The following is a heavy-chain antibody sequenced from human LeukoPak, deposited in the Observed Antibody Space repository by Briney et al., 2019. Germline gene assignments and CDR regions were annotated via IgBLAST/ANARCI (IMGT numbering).Heavy chain of an antibody. V-gene: IGHV3-23*01. CDR3: AKAVGHIDY. CDR2: FSSSGGGT. J-gene: IGHJ4*02. Sequence: GGSLGLSCAASGFSFSDYGVHWVRQAPGKGLEWVSYFSSSGGGTFYAGSVKGRFTISRDNSKNTLYLQMNSLRADDTAVYYCAKAVGHIDYWGQGTLVTVSS. CDR1: GFSFSDYG.